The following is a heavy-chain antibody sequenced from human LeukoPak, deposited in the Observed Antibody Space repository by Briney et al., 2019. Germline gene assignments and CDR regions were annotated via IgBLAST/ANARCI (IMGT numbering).Heavy chain of an antibody. CDR2: IYYTGGT. D-gene: IGHD4-23*01. Sequence: SETLSLTCSVTGGSITNHYWSWIRRPPEKGREWIGYIYYTGGTNYNPSFKCRVTIPVDTSKNQFSLKMSSVTAADTALYYCARTHGNSFYPYYYMDVWGKGTTVTVSS. J-gene: IGHJ6*03. CDR1: GGSITNHY. V-gene: IGHV4-59*11. CDR3: ARTHGNSFYPYYYMDV.